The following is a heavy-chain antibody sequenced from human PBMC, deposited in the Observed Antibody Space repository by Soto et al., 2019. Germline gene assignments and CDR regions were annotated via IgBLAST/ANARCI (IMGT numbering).Heavy chain of an antibody. D-gene: IGHD6-19*01. CDR2: INAGNGNT. V-gene: IGHV1-3*01. CDR1: GYALTAYV. J-gene: IGHJ4*02. Sequence: ASVKVSCKASGYALTAYVMHWVRQAPGQRLEWMGWINAGNGNTKYSQKFQGRVTITRDTSASTAYMELSSLRSEDTAVYSCARAVAVPADFDYWGQGTLVTVS. CDR3: ARAVAVPADFDY.